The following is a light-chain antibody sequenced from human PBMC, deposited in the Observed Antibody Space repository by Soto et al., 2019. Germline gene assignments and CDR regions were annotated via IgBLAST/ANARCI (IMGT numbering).Light chain of an antibody. CDR1: ASDIGAYNY. CDR2: EVS. J-gene: IGLJ2*01. Sequence: QSALTQPASVSGSPGQSITISCTGTASDIGAYNYVSWYQQHPGKAPKLIIYEVSNRPSGVSHLFSGSKSGSTASLTISGRQADDEADYYCNSYTVTNTVVFGGGTKLTVL. V-gene: IGLV2-14*01. CDR3: NSYTVTNTVV.